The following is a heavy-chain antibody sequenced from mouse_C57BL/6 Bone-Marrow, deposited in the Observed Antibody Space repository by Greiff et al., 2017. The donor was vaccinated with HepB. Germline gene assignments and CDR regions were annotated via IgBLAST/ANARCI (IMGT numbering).Heavy chain of an antibody. CDR2: ISYDGSN. V-gene: IGHV3-6*01. Sequence: EVKLMESGPGLVKPSQSLSLTCSVTGYSITSGYYWNWIRQFPGNKLEWMGYISYDGSNNYNPSLKNRISITRDTSKNQFFLKLNSVTTEDTATYYCARGITTIYAMDYWGQGTSVTVSS. D-gene: IGHD1-1*01. CDR3: ARGITTIYAMDY. J-gene: IGHJ4*01. CDR1: GYSITSGYY.